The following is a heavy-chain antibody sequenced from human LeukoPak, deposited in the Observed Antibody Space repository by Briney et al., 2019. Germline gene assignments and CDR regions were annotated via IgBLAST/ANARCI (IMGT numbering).Heavy chain of an antibody. V-gene: IGHV4-59*01. CDR3: ARDPGLGYFDS. J-gene: IGHJ4*02. CDR2: ISDTGST. CDR1: SGSISFYY. Sequence: PSETLSLTCTVSSGSISFYYWSWIRQPPGKRLEWIGYISDTGSTHYNPSLKSRVTISADTSKSQFSLRVISVTAADTAVYYCARDPGLGYFDSWGQGTLVTVSS.